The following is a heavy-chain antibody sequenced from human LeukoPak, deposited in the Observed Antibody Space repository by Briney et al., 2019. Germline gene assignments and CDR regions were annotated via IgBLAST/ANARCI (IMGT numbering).Heavy chain of an antibody. CDR1: GGSISSGDYY. D-gene: IGHD3-16*01. CDR3: ARAGNFDYVWGGYRTFDY. V-gene: IGHV4-30-4*01. CDR2: IYYSGST. Sequence: ASETLSLTCTVSGGSISSGDYYWSWIRQPPGKGLEWIGYIYYSGSTYYNPSLKSRVTISVDTSKNQFSLKLSSVTAADTAVYYCARAGNFDYVWGGYRTFDYWGQGTLVTVSS. J-gene: IGHJ4*02.